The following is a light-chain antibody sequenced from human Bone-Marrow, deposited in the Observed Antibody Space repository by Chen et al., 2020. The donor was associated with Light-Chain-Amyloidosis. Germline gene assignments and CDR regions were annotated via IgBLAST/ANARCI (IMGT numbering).Light chain of an antibody. CDR2: EVT. CDR1: SSYVGGDNH. V-gene: IGLV2-14*01. Sequence: QSALTQPASVSVSPGQSITISCTGTSSYVGGDNHVSWYQQHPDKAPKLMIYEVTNRPSWVPHRFAGSKSDNTASLASSGRQTEDDADYFCSSYASENTRVFGSGTSVSVL. CDR3: SSYASENTRV. J-gene: IGLJ1*01.